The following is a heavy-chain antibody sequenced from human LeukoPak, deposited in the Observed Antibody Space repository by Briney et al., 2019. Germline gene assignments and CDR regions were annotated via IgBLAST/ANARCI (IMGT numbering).Heavy chain of an antibody. Sequence: SETLSLTCTVSGGSISSYYWSWIRQPPGKGLEWIGYIYYSGYTNYNPSLKSRVTISVDTSKNQFSLKLSSVTAADTAVCYCAGGRTSSWFGHWGQGTLVTVSS. CDR1: GGSISSYY. D-gene: IGHD2-2*01. CDR3: AGGRTSSWFGH. V-gene: IGHV4-59*01. J-gene: IGHJ5*02. CDR2: IYYSGYT.